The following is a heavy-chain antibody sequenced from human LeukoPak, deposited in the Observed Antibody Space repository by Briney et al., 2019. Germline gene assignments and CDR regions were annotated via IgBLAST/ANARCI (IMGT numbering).Heavy chain of an antibody. CDR2: ISIGDGRT. D-gene: IGHD2-15*01. Sequence: ASVKVSCKTSGYTFNNFGITWVRQAPGQGPEWMGWISIGDGRTHYGRKFQDRVSMTRDMSSNTAFLELSGLRSDDTAVYFCSRSYYSSSWYYFDHWGQGTLVTVSS. V-gene: IGHV1-18*01. J-gene: IGHJ4*02. CDR3: SRSYYSSSWYYFDH. CDR1: GYTFNNFG.